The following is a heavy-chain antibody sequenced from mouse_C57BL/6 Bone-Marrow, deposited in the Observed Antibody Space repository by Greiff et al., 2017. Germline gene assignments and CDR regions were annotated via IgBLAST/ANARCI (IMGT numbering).Heavy chain of an antibody. CDR3: ARTYGRSYWYSDV. CDR1: GYTFTDYY. D-gene: IGHD1-1*01. CDR2: INPNNGGT. Sequence: VQLQQSGPELVKPGASVKISCKASGYTFTDYYMNWVKQSHGKSLEWIGDINPNNGGTSYNQKFKGKATLTVDKSSSTAYMELRSLTSEDSAVYYCARTYGRSYWYSDVWGTGTTVTVSS. J-gene: IGHJ1*03. V-gene: IGHV1-26*01.